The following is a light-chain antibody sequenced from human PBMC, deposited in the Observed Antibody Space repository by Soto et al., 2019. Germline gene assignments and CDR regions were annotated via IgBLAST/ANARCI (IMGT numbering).Light chain of an antibody. J-gene: IGKJ5*01. CDR2: GAS. V-gene: IGKV1-6*01. CDR1: QDIRKD. CDR3: QQCHATPLT. Sequence: AIQMTQSPSSLSASVGDRVTITCRASQDIRKDLAWYQQKPGKAPQILIYGASTLQSGVASRFSGSGSGTDFTLTITTLQPEDVGIYYCQQCHATPLTFGQGTRLDI.